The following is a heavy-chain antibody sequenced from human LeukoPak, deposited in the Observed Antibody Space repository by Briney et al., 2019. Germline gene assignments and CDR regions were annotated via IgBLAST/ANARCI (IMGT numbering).Heavy chain of an antibody. CDR1: GGSFSGYY. Sequence: SETLSLTCAVYGGSFSGYYWSWIRQPPGKGLEWIGEINHSGSTNYNPSLKSRVTISVDTSKNQFSLKLSSVTAADTAVYYCAYFWSGYYSSFDCWGQGTLVTVSS. CDR2: INHSGST. CDR3: AYFWSGYYSSFDC. V-gene: IGHV4-34*01. J-gene: IGHJ4*02. D-gene: IGHD3-3*01.